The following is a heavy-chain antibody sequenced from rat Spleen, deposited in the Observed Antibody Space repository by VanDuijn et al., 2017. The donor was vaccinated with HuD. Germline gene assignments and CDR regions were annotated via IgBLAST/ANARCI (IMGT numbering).Heavy chain of an antibody. Sequence: EVQLVESGGGLVQPGRSLKLSCAASGFTFSNYDMAWVRQAPTKGLEWIASISTGGGNTYYRDSVKGRFTISRDNAKNTQYLQMDRLRSEDTATYYCASRTGGYWGQGVMVTVSS. CDR3: ASRTGGY. CDR2: ISTGGGNT. V-gene: IGHV5S13*01. CDR1: GFTFSNYD. D-gene: IGHD5-1*01. J-gene: IGHJ2*01.